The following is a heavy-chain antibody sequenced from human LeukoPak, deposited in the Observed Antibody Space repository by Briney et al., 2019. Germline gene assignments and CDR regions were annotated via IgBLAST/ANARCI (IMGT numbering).Heavy chain of an antibody. CDR3: ARNLLHPLGWYFDL. D-gene: IGHD3-22*01. V-gene: IGHV3-7*01. CDR1: GSTFSSYW. CDR2: IKQDASKK. Sequence: GGSLRLSCAASGSTFSSYWMSWVRQAPGKGREGVANIKQDASKKYYVHSAKARFTIPTANPKTPLNLQLNTLSPEDAAVYYCARNLLHPLGWYFDLWGRGTLVTVSS. J-gene: IGHJ2*01.